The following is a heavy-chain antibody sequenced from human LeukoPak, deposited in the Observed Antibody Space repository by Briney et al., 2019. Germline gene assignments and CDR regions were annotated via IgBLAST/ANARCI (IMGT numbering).Heavy chain of an antibody. V-gene: IGHV4-34*01. CDR2: INHSGST. J-gene: IGHJ4*02. CDR1: GGSFSGYY. Sequence: PSETLSLTCAVYGGSFSGYYWSWIRQPPGKGLEWIGEINHSGSTNYNPSLKSRVTISVDTSKNQSSLKLSSVTAADTAVYYCARYSSSESLDYWGQGTLVTVSS. D-gene: IGHD6-6*01. CDR3: ARYSSSESLDY.